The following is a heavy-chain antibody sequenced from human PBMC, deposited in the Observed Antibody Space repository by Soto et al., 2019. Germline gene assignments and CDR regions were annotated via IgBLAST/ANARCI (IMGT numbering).Heavy chain of an antibody. CDR3: ARDTGGSYDY. Sequence: EVQLMESGGGLVQPGGSLRLSCAASGFIFSDYYMDWVRQVPGKGLEWVGRTRNKVNSFRAEYAASVKGRFSIYRDASKDSLYLQMNRLKSDDTAVYYCARDTGGSYDYWGQGALVTVSS. V-gene: IGHV3-72*01. CDR1: GFIFSDYY. D-gene: IGHD3-16*01. J-gene: IGHJ4*02. CDR2: TRNKVNSFRA.